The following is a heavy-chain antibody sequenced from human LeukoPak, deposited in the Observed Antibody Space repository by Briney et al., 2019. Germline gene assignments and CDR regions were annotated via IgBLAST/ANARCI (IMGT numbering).Heavy chain of an antibody. CDR3: ARGVDWTTINELNY. CDR2: ITPDGGGT. CDR1: GFTSSNFW. V-gene: IGHV3-74*01. D-gene: IGHD3-10*01. Sequence: GGSLGLSVAASGFTSSNFWMPWVPQPPGKGRVWGSGITPDGGGTDYMDSVKGRFTISRDNAKNTVYLQMNSLGADDMAVYYCARGVDWTTINELNYWGQGTLVTVSS. J-gene: IGHJ4*02.